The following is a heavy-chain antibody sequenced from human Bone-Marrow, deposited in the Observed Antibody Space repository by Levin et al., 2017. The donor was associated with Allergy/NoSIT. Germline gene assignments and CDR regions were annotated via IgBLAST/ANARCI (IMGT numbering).Heavy chain of an antibody. CDR3: ARRVGDSSSGHLDY. J-gene: IGHJ4*02. Sequence: SETLSLTCTVSGDSISSGNYYWSWIRQPPGKGLEWIGYIFLSGSTRYNPSLQSRVTISLDTSQKQFSLQLTSVTAADTAVYYWARRVGDSSSGHLDYWGQGTLLTVSS. V-gene: IGHV4-61*01. CDR1: GDSISSGNYY. D-gene: IGHD6-13*01. CDR2: IFLSGST.